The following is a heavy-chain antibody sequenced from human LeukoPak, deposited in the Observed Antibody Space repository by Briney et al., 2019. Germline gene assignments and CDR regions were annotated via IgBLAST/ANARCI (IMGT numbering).Heavy chain of an antibody. J-gene: IGHJ3*02. Sequence: SETLSLTCTVSGGSISSYYWSWIRQPPWKGLEWIGYIYYSGSTNYNPSLKSRVTISVDTSKNQFSLKLSSMTAADTAVYYCARDHKSDYYDSSGYYVYALDIWGQGTMVTVSS. CDR3: ARDHKSDYYDSSGYYVYALDI. D-gene: IGHD3-22*01. V-gene: IGHV4-59*01. CDR1: GGSISSYY. CDR2: IYYSGST.